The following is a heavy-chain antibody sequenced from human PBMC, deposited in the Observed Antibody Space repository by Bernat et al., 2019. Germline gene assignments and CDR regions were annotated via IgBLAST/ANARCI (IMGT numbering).Heavy chain of an antibody. CDR1: GFTLSDYP. V-gene: IGHV3-64*02. CDR3: ARIGTNGYYDY. J-gene: IGHJ4*01. Sequence: EVQLVESGEGLVQPGGSLRLSCAASGFTLSDYPMHWVRQAPGKGLEYVSAISGGGGSTYYADSVKGRFTISRDISKNTLYLEMGSLSAEDMAVYYCARIGTNGYYDYWGQGALVTVSS. D-gene: IGHD2-8*01. CDR2: ISGGGGST.